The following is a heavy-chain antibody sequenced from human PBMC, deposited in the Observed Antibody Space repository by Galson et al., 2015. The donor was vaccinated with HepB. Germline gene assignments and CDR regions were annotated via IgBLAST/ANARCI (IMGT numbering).Heavy chain of an antibody. CDR3: ARDSSGSYFLGLNLPGDYYMDV. CDR2: IIPIFGTA. Sequence: SVKVSCKASGGTFSSYAISWVRQAPGQGLEWMGGIIPIFGTANYAQKFQGRVTITADESTSTAYMELSSLRSEDTAVYYCARDSSGSYFLGLNLPGDYYMDVWGKGTTVTVSS. V-gene: IGHV1-69*13. D-gene: IGHD1-26*01. CDR1: GGTFSSYA. J-gene: IGHJ6*03.